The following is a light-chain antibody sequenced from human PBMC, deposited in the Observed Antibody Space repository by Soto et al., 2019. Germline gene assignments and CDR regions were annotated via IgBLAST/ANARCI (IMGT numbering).Light chain of an antibody. CDR1: QTVSSSK. J-gene: IGKJ1*01. V-gene: IGKV3-20*01. CDR2: GAS. Sequence: DMVLTQSPGTLSLSPGERATLSCRASQTVSSSKVAWYQQKPGQAPPVVIYGASSRATGMPDRVSGSGSGTDFTLTISRLEPDDFAVYYCQQYGSSPRTFGQGTKVDIK. CDR3: QQYGSSPRT.